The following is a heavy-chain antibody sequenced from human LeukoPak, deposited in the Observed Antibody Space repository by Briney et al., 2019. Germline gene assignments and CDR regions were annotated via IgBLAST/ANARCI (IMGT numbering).Heavy chain of an antibody. Sequence: SETLSLTCTVGGGSLSGHYWGWIRQPPGKGLELVGHIYYTGTTFYNPSLNSRVTITLDTSRDQFSLRLTSVIAADTAVYYCARFSWGCSTASCYLTNWGQGALVTVSS. CDR3: ARFSWGCSTASCYLTN. CDR1: GGSLSGHY. D-gene: IGHD2-2*01. CDR2: IYYTGTT. J-gene: IGHJ4*02. V-gene: IGHV4-59*11.